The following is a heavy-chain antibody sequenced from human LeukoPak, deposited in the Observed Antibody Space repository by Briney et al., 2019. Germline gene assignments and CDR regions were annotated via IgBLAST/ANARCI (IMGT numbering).Heavy chain of an antibody. CDR3: ARDMVRGVKAYLSWFDP. CDR2: MYVSGST. J-gene: IGHJ5*02. Sequence: SETLSLTCTVSGDSISSYYWSWIRQPAGKGLEWIWRMYVSGSTNYNPSLKSRVTMSVDTSKNQFSLKMTFVTAADTAFYYCARDMVRGVKAYLSWFDPWGQGILVTVST. V-gene: IGHV4-4*07. D-gene: IGHD3-10*01. CDR1: GDSISSYY.